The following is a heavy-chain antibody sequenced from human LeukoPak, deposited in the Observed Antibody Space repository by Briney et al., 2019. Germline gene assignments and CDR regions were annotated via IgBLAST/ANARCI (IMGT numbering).Heavy chain of an antibody. V-gene: IGHV3-23*01. D-gene: IGHD6-19*01. CDR2: ISGSGGST. Sequence: GGSLRLSCAASGFTFSNYAMSWVRQAPGKGLEWVSGISGSGGSTYYADSVKGRFTISRDNSKNTLYLRMNSLRAEDTAVYYCAKGKGSSGWYDEDAFDIWGQGTMVTVSS. J-gene: IGHJ3*02. CDR1: GFTFSNYA. CDR3: AKGKGSSGWYDEDAFDI.